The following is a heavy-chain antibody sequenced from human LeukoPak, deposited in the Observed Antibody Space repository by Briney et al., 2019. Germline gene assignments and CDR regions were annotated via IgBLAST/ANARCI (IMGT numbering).Heavy chain of an antibody. CDR1: GFTFSSYA. Sequence: GGSLRLSCAASGFTFSSYAMSWVRQAPGKGLEWVSAISGSGGSTYYADSVKGRFTISRDNSKNTLYLQMNSLRAEDTAVYYCAVTTDSSGWYGDAFDIWGQGTMVTVSS. D-gene: IGHD6-19*01. CDR3: AVTTDSSGWYGDAFDI. J-gene: IGHJ3*02. CDR2: ISGSGGST. V-gene: IGHV3-23*01.